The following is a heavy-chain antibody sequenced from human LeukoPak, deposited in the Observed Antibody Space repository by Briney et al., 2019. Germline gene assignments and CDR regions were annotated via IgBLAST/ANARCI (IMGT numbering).Heavy chain of an antibody. CDR3: ARDSTGTFYYYYMDV. D-gene: IGHD1-14*01. V-gene: IGHV3-11*04. CDR1: GFTFSDYY. J-gene: IGHJ6*03. CDR2: ISSSGSTI. Sequence: GGSLRLSCAASGFTFSDYYMSWIRQAPGKGLEWVSYISSSGSTIYYADSVKGRFTNSRDNAKNSLYLQMNSLRAEDTAVYYCARDSTGTFYYYYMDVWGKGTTVTVSS.